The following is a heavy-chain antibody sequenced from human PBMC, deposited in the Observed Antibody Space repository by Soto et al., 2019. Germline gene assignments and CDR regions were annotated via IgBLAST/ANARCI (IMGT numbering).Heavy chain of an antibody. J-gene: IGHJ5*02. D-gene: IGHD6-13*01. CDR3: ARRSRNRGISWFNWFDP. CDR2: IYPGDSDT. CDR1: GYSFTSYW. Sequence: GESLKISCKGSGYSFTSYWIGWVRQMPGKGLEWMGIIYPGDSDTRYSPSFQGQVTISADKSISTAYLQWSSLKASDTAMYYCARRSRNRGISWFNWFDPWRQGTLVTVSS. V-gene: IGHV5-51*01.